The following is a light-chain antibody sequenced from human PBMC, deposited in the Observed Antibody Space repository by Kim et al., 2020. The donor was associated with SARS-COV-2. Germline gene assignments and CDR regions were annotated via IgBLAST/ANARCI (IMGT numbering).Light chain of an antibody. Sequence: EIVMTQSPAILSVSPGERATLSCRASQSVSSHLAWYQQRPGQPPRLLIYGASTRATGIPAMFSGSGSGTEFTLTISSLQSEDFAIYFCQQYSDWPPGDTFGQGTKVDIK. V-gene: IGKV3-15*01. CDR3: QQYSDWPPGDT. CDR2: GAS. J-gene: IGKJ2*01. CDR1: QSVSSH.